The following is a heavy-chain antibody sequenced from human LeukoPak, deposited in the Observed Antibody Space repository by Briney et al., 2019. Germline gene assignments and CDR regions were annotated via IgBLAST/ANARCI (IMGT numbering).Heavy chain of an antibody. CDR1: GGPFSIYY. CDR2: IYYSGCT. CDR3: ARERRRSYGSFPYDYYYMDV. J-gene: IGHJ6*03. D-gene: IGHD5-18*01. V-gene: IGHV4-59*01. Sequence: AEPLSLPCTVCGGPFSIYYGRWLRQPRGKGLEWIGYIYYSGCTNYNPSLESRVQISEDTSKNQFSLKLSSVTAADTAVYYCARERRRSYGSFPYDYYYMDVWGKGTTVTVSS.